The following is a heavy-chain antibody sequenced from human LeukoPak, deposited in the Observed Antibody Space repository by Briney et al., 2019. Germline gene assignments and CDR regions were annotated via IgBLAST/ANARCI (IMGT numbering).Heavy chain of an antibody. Sequence: SETLSLTCTVSGGSISSYYCSWIRQPPGKRLEWIGYIYYSGSTNYNPSLKSRVTISVDTSKNQFSLKLSSVTAADTAVYYCAREAVEMGRTFDYWGQGTLVTVSS. CDR3: AREAVEMGRTFDY. J-gene: IGHJ4*02. V-gene: IGHV4-59*01. D-gene: IGHD5-24*01. CDR2: IYYSGST. CDR1: GGSISSYY.